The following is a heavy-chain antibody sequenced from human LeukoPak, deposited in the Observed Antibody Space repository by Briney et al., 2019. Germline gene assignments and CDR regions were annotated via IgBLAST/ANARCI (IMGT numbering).Heavy chain of an antibody. J-gene: IGHJ4*02. CDR3: ARGGGSSWTIYYFDY. D-gene: IGHD6-13*01. V-gene: IGHV4-59*12. Sequence: KTSETLSLTCTVSGGSISSYYWSWIRQPPGKGLEWIGYIYYSGSTNYNPSLKSQVTISVDTSKNQFSLKLSSVTAADTAVYYCARGGGSSWTIYYFDYWGQGTLVTVSS. CDR1: GGSISSYY. CDR2: IYYSGST.